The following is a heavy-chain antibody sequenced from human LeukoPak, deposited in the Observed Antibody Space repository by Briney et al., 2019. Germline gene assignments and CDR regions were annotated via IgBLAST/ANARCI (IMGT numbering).Heavy chain of an antibody. CDR2: ISSSSSYI. V-gene: IGHV3-21*01. CDR1: GFTFSSYS. Sequence: GGSLRLSCAASGFTFSSYSMNWVRPAPGKGLEWVSSISSSSSYIYYADSVKGRFTISRDNAKNSLYLQMNSLRAEDTAVYYCAREGPVRGAFDIWGQGTMVTVSS. J-gene: IGHJ3*02. CDR3: AREGPVRGAFDI.